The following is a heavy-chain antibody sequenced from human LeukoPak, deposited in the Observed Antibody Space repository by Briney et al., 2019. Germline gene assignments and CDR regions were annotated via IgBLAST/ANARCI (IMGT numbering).Heavy chain of an antibody. D-gene: IGHD6-6*01. CDR3: ARDSPQYSSSNYFDY. CDR1: GYTFTSYG. CDR2: ISAYNGNT. Sequence: ASVKVSCKASGYTFTSYGISWVRQAPGQGPEWMGWISAYNGNTNYAQKLQGRVTMTTDTSTSTAYMELRSLRSDDTAVYYCARDSPQYSSSNYFDYWGQGTLVTVSS. V-gene: IGHV1-18*01. J-gene: IGHJ4*02.